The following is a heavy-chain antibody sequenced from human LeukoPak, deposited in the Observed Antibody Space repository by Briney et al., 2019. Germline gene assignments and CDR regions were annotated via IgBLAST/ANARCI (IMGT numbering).Heavy chain of an antibody. V-gene: IGHV4-30-2*01. D-gene: IGHD3-3*01. CDR3: ARSSWSLSPYYYYYMDV. J-gene: IGHJ6*03. Sequence: SQTLSLTCTVSGGSISSGGYYWSWIRQPPGKGLEWIGYIYHSGSTYYNPSLKSRVTISVDRSKNQFSLKLSSVTAADTAVYYCARSSWSLSPYYYYYMDVWGKGTTVTVSS. CDR1: GGSISSGGYY. CDR2: IYHSGST.